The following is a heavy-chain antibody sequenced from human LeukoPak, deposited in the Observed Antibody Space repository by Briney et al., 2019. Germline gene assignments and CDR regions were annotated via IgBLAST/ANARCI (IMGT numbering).Heavy chain of an antibody. J-gene: IGHJ4*02. CDR1: GVSISSYY. V-gene: IGHV4-59*01. D-gene: IGHD6-13*01. CDR2: IYYSGST. Sequence: SETLSLTCTVSGVSISSYYWSWIRQPPWKGLEWIGYIYYSGSTNYNPSLKSRVTISVDTSKNQFSLKLSSVTAADTAVYYCARAGSGSSRGYFDYWGQGTLVTVSS. CDR3: ARAGSGSSRGYFDY.